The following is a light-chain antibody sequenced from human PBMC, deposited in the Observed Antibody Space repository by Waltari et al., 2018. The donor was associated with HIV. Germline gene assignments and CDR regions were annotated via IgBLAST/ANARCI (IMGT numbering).Light chain of an antibody. V-gene: IGKV1-9*01. CDR2: GAS. J-gene: IGKJ4*01. CDR3: QQLHSFPLI. CDR1: QDISTY. Sequence: DIQLTQSPSSLSSHVGDRVTISCRASQDISTYLAWYQQKPGEAPKLLIHGASTLHRGVTSRFSGSGSGTDFTLTIKNLRPEDFAIYYCQQLHSFPLIFGGGTKVE.